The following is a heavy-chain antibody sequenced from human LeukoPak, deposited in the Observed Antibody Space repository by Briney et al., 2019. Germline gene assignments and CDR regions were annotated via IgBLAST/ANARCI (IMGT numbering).Heavy chain of an antibody. Sequence: GGSLRLSCAASEFSVGSNYMTWVRQAPGKELEWVSLIYSGGSTYYADSVKGRFTISRDNSKNTLYLQMNSLKIEDTAVYYCTRGQVTHIYWGQGTVVTVSS. CDR3: TRGQVTHIY. V-gene: IGHV3-66*01. J-gene: IGHJ4*02. CDR1: EFSVGSNY. CDR2: IYSGGST. D-gene: IGHD2-21*02.